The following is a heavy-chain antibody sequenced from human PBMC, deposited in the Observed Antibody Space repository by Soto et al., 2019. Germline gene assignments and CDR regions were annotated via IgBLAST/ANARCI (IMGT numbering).Heavy chain of an antibody. CDR3: AKDRVGGTFYTPLAF. J-gene: IGHJ4*02. D-gene: IGHD1-7*01. Sequence: PGGSLRLSCQASGFNFDNYGMHWVRQAPDKGLEWVAVITYDGSFQYYADSVKGRFTISRDNSKNTLSLHLSTLKPEDTAVYHCAKDRVGGTFYTPLAFWGQGTLVTVSS. CDR1: GFNFDNYG. V-gene: IGHV3-30*18. CDR2: ITYDGSFQ.